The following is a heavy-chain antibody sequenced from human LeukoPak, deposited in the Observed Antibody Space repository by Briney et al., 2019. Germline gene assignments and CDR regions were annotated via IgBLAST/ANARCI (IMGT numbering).Heavy chain of an antibody. J-gene: IGHJ4*02. CDR2: IYYSGST. CDR3: ARGTPYGDYFDY. CDR1: GGSISSYY. D-gene: IGHD4-17*01. Sequence: PSETLSLTCTVSGGSISSYYWSWIRQPPGKGLEWIGYIYYSGSTNYNPSLKSRVTISVDTSKNQFSLKPSSVTAANTAVYYCARGTPYGDYFDYWGQGTLVTVSS. V-gene: IGHV4-59*01.